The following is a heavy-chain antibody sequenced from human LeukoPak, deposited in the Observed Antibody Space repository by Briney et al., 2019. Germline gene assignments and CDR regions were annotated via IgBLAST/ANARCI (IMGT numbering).Heavy chain of an antibody. D-gene: IGHD2/OR15-2a*01. CDR1: GGSFSGYY. J-gene: IGHJ5*02. CDR2: INHSGST. V-gene: IGHV4-34*01. CDR3: ARVRSTSWFDP. Sequence: PSETLSLTCAVYGGSFSGYYWSWIRQPPGKGLEWTGEINHSGSTNYNPSLKSRVTISVDTSKNQFSLKLSSVTAADTAVYYCARVRSTSWFDPWGQGTLVTVSS.